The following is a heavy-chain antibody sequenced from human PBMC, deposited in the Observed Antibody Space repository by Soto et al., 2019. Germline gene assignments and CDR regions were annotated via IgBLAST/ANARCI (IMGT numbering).Heavy chain of an antibody. CDR3: ARVNNWNRPGAFDY. D-gene: IGHD1-20*01. CDR1: GDTFTSYA. J-gene: IGHJ4*02. V-gene: IGHV1-3*01. CDR2: INAGNGNT. Sequence: SVKLSCKASGDTFTSYAMHWVRQAPGQRLEWMGWINAGNGNTKYSQKFQGRVTITRDTSASTAYMELSSLRSEDTAVYYCARVNNWNRPGAFDYWGQGTLVTVSS.